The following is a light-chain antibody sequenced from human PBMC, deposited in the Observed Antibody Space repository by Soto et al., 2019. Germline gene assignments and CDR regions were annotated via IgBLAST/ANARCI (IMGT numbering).Light chain of an antibody. CDR2: DVN. Sequence: QSVLTQPASVSGSPGQSITISCTGTSSDVGGYNFVSWYQQHPGKAPKLMIYDVNNRPSGVSNRFSDSKSANTASLTISGLQADDEADYYCTSYRSSSTLYVFGTGTKLTVL. J-gene: IGLJ1*01. V-gene: IGLV2-14*01. CDR1: SSDVGGYNF. CDR3: TSYRSSSTLYV.